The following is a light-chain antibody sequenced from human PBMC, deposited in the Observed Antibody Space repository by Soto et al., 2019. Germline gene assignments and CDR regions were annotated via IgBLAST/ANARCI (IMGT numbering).Light chain of an antibody. CDR2: DAS. V-gene: IGKV1-39*01. Sequence: DIQVTQSPSSLSASVGDRVTLTCRASKSITNYLHWYQQKPGKAPKLLIYDASSLQSGFPTRFIGSGSGTYFTLTISNLQPEDFATYYCQQSNSTPRTVGQVTRLDIK. CDR1: KSITNY. CDR3: QQSNSTPRT. J-gene: IGKJ1*01.